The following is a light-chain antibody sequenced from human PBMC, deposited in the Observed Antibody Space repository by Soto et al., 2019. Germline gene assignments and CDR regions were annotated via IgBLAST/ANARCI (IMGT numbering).Light chain of an antibody. V-gene: IGKV1-12*01. CDR3: QQGYNFPRA. Sequence: DIQMTQYPSSISASFGGIATITCRASQPISSWLAWYQQVPGQAPYLLIYPASTLQSGVPSRFSGSGSGTDFTLTINSLQPEDFATYYCQQGYNFPRAFGQGTKVDIK. J-gene: IGKJ1*01. CDR2: PAS. CDR1: QPISSW.